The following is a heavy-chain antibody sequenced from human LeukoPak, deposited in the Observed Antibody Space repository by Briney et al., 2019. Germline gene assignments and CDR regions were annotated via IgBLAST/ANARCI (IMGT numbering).Heavy chain of an antibody. D-gene: IGHD3-16*01. V-gene: IGHV4-39*07. CDR3: ARDHHYDGRGRFDP. CDR1: GASVTSGTYH. Sequence: KASETLSLTCSVSGASVTSGTYHWGWIRQPPGKGLEWIGSVYFDGGTHYKPSLQSRVTISVDTSKNQFSLRLSSVTAADTALYYCARDHHYDGRGRFDPWGQGTLVTVSS. J-gene: IGHJ5*02. CDR2: VYFDGGT.